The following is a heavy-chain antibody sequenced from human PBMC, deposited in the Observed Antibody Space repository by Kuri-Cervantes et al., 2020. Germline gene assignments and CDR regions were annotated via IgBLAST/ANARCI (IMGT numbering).Heavy chain of an antibody. CDR2: IIPVLDIT. CDR1: GGTFSSYT. D-gene: IGHD1-1*01. CDR3: ATSSGATTRSDRKGFDL. V-gene: IGHV1-69*02. Sequence: SVKVSCKASGGTFSSYTISWVRQAPGQGLEWLGRIIPVLDITNYAQTIKGRVTITADKSTSTVFLEVNSLRSEDMAVYYCATSSGATTRSDRKGFDLWGQGTLVTVSS. J-gene: IGHJ4*01.